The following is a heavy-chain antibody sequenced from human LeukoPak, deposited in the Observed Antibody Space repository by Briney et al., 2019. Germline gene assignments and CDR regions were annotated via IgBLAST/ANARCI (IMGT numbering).Heavy chain of an antibody. CDR1: GFTFSSYG. D-gene: IGHD2-2*01. CDR3: AKSSWGAQYQLLQPGYFDY. J-gene: IGHJ4*02. CDR2: IRYDGSNK. Sequence: GGSLRLSCAASGFTFSSYGMHWVRQAPGKGLEWVAFIRYDGSNKYYADSVKGRFTISRDNSKNTLYLQMNSLRAEDTAVYYCAKSSWGAQYQLLQPGYFDYWGQGTLVTVSS. V-gene: IGHV3-30*02.